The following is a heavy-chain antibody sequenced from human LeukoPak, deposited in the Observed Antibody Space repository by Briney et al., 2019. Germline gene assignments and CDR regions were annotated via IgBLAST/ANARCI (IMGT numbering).Heavy chain of an antibody. CDR2: IKQDGSEK. J-gene: IGHJ5*02. V-gene: IGHV3-7*03. Sequence: GGSLRLSCAASGFTFSSYWMSWVRQAPGKGLEWVVNIKQDGSEKYYVDSVKGRFTISRDNAKNSLYLQMNSLRAEDTAVYYCAKLTGYSSSWYTPNWFDPWGQGTLVTVSS. CDR3: AKLTGYSSSWYTPNWFDP. CDR1: GFTFSSYW. D-gene: IGHD6-13*01.